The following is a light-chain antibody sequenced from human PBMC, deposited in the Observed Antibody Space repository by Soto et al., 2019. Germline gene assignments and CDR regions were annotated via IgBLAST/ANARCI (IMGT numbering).Light chain of an antibody. V-gene: IGKV2-28*01. CDR1: QSLLHSNGYNY. Sequence: DIVMTQSPLSLPVIPGEPASISCRSSQSLLHSNGYNYLGWFVQKPGQSPQLLIYLGSGRASGVPDRFCGSGSGTDFTLKISRVEAEDVGVYYCMQVLQTPLTFGGGTKVEIK. CDR3: MQVLQTPLT. CDR2: LGS. J-gene: IGKJ4*01.